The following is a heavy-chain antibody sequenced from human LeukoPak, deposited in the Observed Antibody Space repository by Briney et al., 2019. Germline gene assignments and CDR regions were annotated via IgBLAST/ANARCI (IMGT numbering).Heavy chain of an antibody. CDR2: IYHSGST. V-gene: IGHV4-38-2*02. CDR3: ARRDRDGYNYDNY. D-gene: IGHD5-24*01. CDR1: GYSISSGYY. J-gene: IGHJ4*02. Sequence: PSETLSLTCTVSGYSISSGYYWGWIRQPPGQGLEWIGSIYHSGSTYYNPSLKSRVTISVDTSKNQFSLKLRSVTAADTAVYYCARRDRDGYNYDNYWGQGTLVTVSS.